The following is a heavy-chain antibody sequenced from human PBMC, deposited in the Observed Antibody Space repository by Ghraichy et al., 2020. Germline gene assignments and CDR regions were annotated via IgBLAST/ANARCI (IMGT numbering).Heavy chain of an antibody. CDR1: GGSISSYY. D-gene: IGHD2-2*02. Sequence: SETLSLTCTVSGGSISSYYWSWIRQPPGKGLEWIGYIYYSGSTNYNPSLKSRVTISVDTSKNQFSLKLSSVTAADTAVYYCARSMLGYCSSTSCYSYWFDPWGQGTLVTVSS. CDR3: ARSMLGYCSSTSCYSYWFDP. V-gene: IGHV4-59*01. J-gene: IGHJ5*02. CDR2: IYYSGST.